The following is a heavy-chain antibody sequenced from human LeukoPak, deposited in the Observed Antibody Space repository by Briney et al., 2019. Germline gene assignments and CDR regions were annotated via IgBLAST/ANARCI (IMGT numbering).Heavy chain of an antibody. D-gene: IGHD3-3*01. CDR2: IIPIFGTA. CDR1: GGTFSSYA. CDR3: ARGGNYDFWSGYYKFDY. J-gene: IGHJ4*02. V-gene: IGHV1-69*05. Sequence: SVKVSCKASGGTFSSYAISWVGQAPGQGLEWMGGIIPIFGTANYAQKFQGRVTITTDESTSTAYMELSSLRSEDTAVYYCARGGNYDFWSGYYKFDYWGQGTLVTVSS.